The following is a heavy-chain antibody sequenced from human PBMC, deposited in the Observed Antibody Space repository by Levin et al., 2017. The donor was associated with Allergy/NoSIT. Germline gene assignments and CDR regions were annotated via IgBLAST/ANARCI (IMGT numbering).Heavy chain of an antibody. Sequence: AGGSLRLSCAASGFTLSSHWMHWVRQAPGKGLVWVSRINIDGRKTTYADSVKGRFTISRDNAKNTLYLQMNSLRVEDTAVYYCAREARGGNWFDPWGQGTLVTVSS. D-gene: IGHD1-26*01. CDR3: AREARGGNWFDP. CDR2: INIDGRKT. V-gene: IGHV3-74*03. CDR1: GFTLSSHW. J-gene: IGHJ5*02.